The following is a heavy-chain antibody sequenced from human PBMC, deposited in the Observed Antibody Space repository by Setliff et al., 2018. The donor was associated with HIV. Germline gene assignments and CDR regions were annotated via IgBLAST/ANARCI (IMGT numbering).Heavy chain of an antibody. CDR3: ARKPRDGYYIDY. CDR2: ISTSSATK. Sequence: GGSLRLSCVASGFTFSDYYMIWIRQAQGQGLEWVSYISTSSATKYYADSVKGRFTISRDNAKNSLYLQMNSVRAEDTAVYYCARKPRDGYYIDYWGQGTLVTVSS. CDR1: GFTFSDYY. D-gene: IGHD3-10*01. J-gene: IGHJ4*02. V-gene: IGHV3-11*04.